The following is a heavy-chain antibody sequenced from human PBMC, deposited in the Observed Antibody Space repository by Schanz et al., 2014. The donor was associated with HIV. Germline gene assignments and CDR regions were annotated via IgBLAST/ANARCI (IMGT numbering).Heavy chain of an antibody. Sequence: QVQLVQSGAEVKKPGASVKVSCKASGYTFTGYYMHWVRQAPGQGLEWMGWLNPNSGGTNYAQKFQGRVTMTRDTSISTAYMELSRLRSDDTAVYYCARGRSGYCSGGSCPYGRYYFDYWGQGTLVTVSS. CDR3: ARGRSGYCSGGSCPYGRYYFDY. CDR1: GYTFTGYY. V-gene: IGHV1-2*02. D-gene: IGHD2-15*01. J-gene: IGHJ4*02. CDR2: LNPNSGGT.